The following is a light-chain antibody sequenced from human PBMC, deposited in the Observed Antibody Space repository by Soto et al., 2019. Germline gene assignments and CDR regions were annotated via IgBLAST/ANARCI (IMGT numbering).Light chain of an antibody. CDR3: QKYNSAPSLT. Sequence: DIQMTQSPSSPSASVGDRVTITCRASQGISNFLAWYQQRPGKVPKVLIYAASTLQSGVPSRFSGSGSGTDFTLTISSLQPEDVATYYCQKYNSAPSLTFGGGTKVEIK. J-gene: IGKJ4*01. CDR1: QGISNF. V-gene: IGKV1-27*01. CDR2: AAS.